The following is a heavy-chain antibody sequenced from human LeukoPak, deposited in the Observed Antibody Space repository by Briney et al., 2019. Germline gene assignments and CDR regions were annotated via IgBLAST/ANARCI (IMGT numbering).Heavy chain of an antibody. CDR3: ARGVGDSSGQDAFDI. CDR2: ISYSGSA. CDR1: GGSISSSKYY. J-gene: IGHJ3*02. D-gene: IGHD3-22*01. Sequence: SETLSLTCAVSGGSISSSKYYWGWIRQPPGKGLEWIGSISYSGSAYYNPSLKSRVTISVDTSKNQFSLKLSSVTAADTAVYYCARGVGDSSGQDAFDIWGQGTMVTVSS. V-gene: IGHV4-39*07.